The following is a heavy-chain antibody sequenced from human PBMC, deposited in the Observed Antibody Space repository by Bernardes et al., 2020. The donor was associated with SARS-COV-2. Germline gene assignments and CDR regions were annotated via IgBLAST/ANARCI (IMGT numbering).Heavy chain of an antibody. V-gene: IGHV4-34*01. Sequence: SKTLSLTCNVSGGSFSSHYWTWIRQPPGKGLEWIGEVNHSGRSNHNPSLRSRITMLVDTSKNHFSLRLDSVTAADTAVYYCARLTDDNGRYFWFDPWGQGTLVIVSS. J-gene: IGHJ5*02. CDR3: ARLTDDNGRYFWFDP. D-gene: IGHD1-26*01. CDR2: VNHSGRS. CDR1: GGSFSSHY.